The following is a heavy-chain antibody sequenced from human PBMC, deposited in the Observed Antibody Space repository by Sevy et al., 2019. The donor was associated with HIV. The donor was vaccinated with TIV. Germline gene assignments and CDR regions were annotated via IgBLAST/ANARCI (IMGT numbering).Heavy chain of an antibody. Sequence: SETLSLTCTVFGDSISGYYWSWIRQSPVKGLQWIGYIYYNGRTNYDPSLKSRVTISTDTSKNHFSLKLSSVTAADTAIYYCARAAANYYYAMDVWGQGTTVTVSS. CDR1: GDSISGYY. J-gene: IGHJ6*02. V-gene: IGHV4-59*01. CDR2: IYYNGRT. CDR3: ARAAANYYYAMDV.